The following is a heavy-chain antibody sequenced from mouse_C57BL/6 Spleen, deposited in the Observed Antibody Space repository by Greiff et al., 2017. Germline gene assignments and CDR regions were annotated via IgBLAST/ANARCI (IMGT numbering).Heavy chain of an antibody. D-gene: IGHD4-1*01. Sequence: EVKLQESGPELVKPGASVKISCKASGYSFTDYNMNWVKQSNGKSLEWIGVINPNYGTTSYNQKFKGKATLTVDQSSSTAYMQLNSLTSEDSAVYYCAREGVTGTSLRYFDVWGTGTTVTVSS. CDR2: INPNYGTT. J-gene: IGHJ1*03. CDR1: GYSFTDYN. V-gene: IGHV1-39*01. CDR3: AREGVTGTSLRYFDV.